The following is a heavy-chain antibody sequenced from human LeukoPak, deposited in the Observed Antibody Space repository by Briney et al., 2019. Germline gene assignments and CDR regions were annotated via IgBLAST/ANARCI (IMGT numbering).Heavy chain of an antibody. Sequence: PGRSLRLSCAASGFTFSSYAMHWVRQAPGKGLEWVAVISYDGSNKYYADSVKGRFTISRDNSKNTLYLQMNSLRAEDTAVYYCARSAAAGNYFDYWGQGTLVTVSS. CDR3: ARSAAAGNYFDY. CDR1: GFTFSSYA. CDR2: ISYDGSNK. D-gene: IGHD6-13*01. J-gene: IGHJ4*02. V-gene: IGHV3-30*04.